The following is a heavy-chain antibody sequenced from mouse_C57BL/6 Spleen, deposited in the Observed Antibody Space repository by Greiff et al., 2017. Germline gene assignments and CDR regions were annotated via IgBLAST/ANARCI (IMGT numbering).Heavy chain of an antibody. CDR3: ARSRGSSYGYFDV. J-gene: IGHJ1*03. CDR1: GYAFSSSW. D-gene: IGHD1-1*01. Sequence: QVQLQQSGPELVKPGASVKISCKASGYAFSSSWMNWVKQRPGKGLEWIGRIYPGDGDTTYNGKFKGKATLTADKSSSTAYMQLSSLTSEDSAVYFCARSRGSSYGYFDVWGTGTTVTVSS. CDR2: IYPGDGDT. V-gene: IGHV1-82*01.